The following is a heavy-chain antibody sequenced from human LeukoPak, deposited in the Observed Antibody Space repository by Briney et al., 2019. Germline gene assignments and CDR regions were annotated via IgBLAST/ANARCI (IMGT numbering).Heavy chain of an antibody. V-gene: IGHV3-30*02. CDR2: IRSDGSNK. Sequence: PGGSLRLACAASGFTFSSYGMHWVRQAPGKGLEWVAFIRSDGSNKYYADSVKGRFTISRDNSNTTLYLQMNSLRAEDTAVYYCAKDEYEHMDVWGKGTTVTISS. CDR1: GFTFSSYG. J-gene: IGHJ6*03. CDR3: AKDEYEHMDV. D-gene: IGHD2/OR15-2a*01.